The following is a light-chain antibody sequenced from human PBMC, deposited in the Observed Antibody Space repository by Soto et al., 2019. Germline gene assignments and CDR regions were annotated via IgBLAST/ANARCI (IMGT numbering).Light chain of an antibody. J-gene: IGLJ1*01. V-gene: IGLV2-14*01. Sequence: QSVLTQPASVSGSPGQSITISCTGTNSDVGGYKYVSWYQQYPGKAPKLMMYEVSNRPSGVSNRFSGSKSGNTASLTISGLQAEDEADYYCSSYTTSSPCVFGTGTKLTVL. CDR1: NSDVGGYKY. CDR3: SSYTTSSPCV. CDR2: EVS.